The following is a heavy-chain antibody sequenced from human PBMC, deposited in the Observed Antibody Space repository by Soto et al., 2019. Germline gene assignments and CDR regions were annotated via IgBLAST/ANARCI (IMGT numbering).Heavy chain of an antibody. Sequence: QVQLVESGGGVVRPGTSLRLSCAATGFSFSAHGMHWVRQAPGKGLEWLAVINDGSEEGYADSVRGRFTISRDNARNILYLQMDNLSAEDSALYYCARDDIFVDNGLDHWGQGTLVTVSS. CDR1: GFSFSAHG. J-gene: IGHJ4*02. V-gene: IGHV3-33*01. D-gene: IGHD1-1*01. CDR2: INDGSEE. CDR3: ARDDIFVDNGLDH.